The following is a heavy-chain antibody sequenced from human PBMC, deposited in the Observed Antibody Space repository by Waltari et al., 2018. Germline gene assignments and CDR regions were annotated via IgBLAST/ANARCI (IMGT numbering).Heavy chain of an antibody. J-gene: IGHJ4*02. CDR2: IYYSGST. CDR1: GGSITSYY. Sequence: QVQLQESGPGLVTPSETLSLTCTVSGGSITSYYWNWIRQPPGKGLEWIGYIYYSGSTNYNPSLKSRVTISVDTSKNQFSLRLSSVTAADTAVYYCARGESPVYFDYWGQGTLVTVSS. V-gene: IGHV4-59*01. CDR3: ARGESPVYFDY.